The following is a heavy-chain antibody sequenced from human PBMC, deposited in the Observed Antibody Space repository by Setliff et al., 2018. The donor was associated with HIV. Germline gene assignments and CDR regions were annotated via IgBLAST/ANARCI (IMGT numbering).Heavy chain of an antibody. CDR1: GGSITNTNYY. J-gene: IGHJ1*01. Sequence: PSETLSLTCTVSGGSITNTNYYWGWLRQPPGKGLEWIGAIYYSGNTYYNPSLKSRVTMSVYTSTNQFSLKLSSVNDADTAVYSCAGTNVTTHGRYFQHWGQGTLVTVSS. CDR3: AGTNVTTHGRYFQH. V-gene: IGHV4-39*01. CDR2: IYYSGNT. D-gene: IGHD1-1*01.